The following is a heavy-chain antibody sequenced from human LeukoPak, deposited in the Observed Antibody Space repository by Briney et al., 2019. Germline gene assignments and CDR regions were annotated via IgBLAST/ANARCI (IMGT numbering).Heavy chain of an antibody. J-gene: IGHJ4*02. CDR3: AKGTNGVFKPFDY. D-gene: IGHD2-8*01. V-gene: IGHV3-23*01. CDR2: ISGSGGGT. CDR1: GFTFSSYA. Sequence: GGSLRLSCAASGFTFSSYAMSWVRQAPGKGLEWVSAISGSGGGTYYADSVKGRFTISRDNSENTLYLQMNGLRAEDTAVYYCAKGTNGVFKPFDYWGQGTLVTVSS.